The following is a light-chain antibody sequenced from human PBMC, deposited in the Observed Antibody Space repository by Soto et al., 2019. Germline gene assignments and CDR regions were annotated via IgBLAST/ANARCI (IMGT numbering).Light chain of an antibody. CDR1: SSDIGTYDY. J-gene: IGLJ3*02. CDR3: GTWDTSLSVGV. CDR2: DIS. V-gene: IGLV2-8*01. Sequence: QSALTQPPSASGSPGQSVTISCTGTSSDIGTYDYVSWYQHHPGKAPKLMISDISERPSGVPDRFSGSKSGNTASLTVSGLQAEDEADYYCGTWDTSLSVGVFGGGTKLTVL.